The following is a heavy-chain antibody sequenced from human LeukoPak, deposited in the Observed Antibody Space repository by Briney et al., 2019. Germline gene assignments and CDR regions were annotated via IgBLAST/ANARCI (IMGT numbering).Heavy chain of an antibody. Sequence: GESLKISCQGSGYSFTSYWIGWVRQMPGKGLEWMGIIYPDDSDTRYSPSFQGQVTISADKSISTSYLQWSSLKASDTGLYCCARHIPQPTVVKRRSYYYMDVWGKGTTVTVSS. CDR2: IYPDDSDT. CDR3: ARHIPQPTVVKRRSYYYMDV. J-gene: IGHJ6*03. CDR1: GYSFTSYW. V-gene: IGHV5-51*01. D-gene: IGHD4-23*01.